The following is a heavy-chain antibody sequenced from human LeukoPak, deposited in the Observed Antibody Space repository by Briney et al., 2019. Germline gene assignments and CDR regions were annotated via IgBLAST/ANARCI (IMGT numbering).Heavy chain of an antibody. CDR3: TTGFGGDYGG. V-gene: IGHV3-15*01. J-gene: IGHJ4*02. Sequence: GGTLRLSCAGYGFTFSDAWVNWVRQPPGKGPEWVGLIKSKNAGRTTDYTAPVKGRFTMSRDESKNTVYLQINSLKTEDTAVYYCTTGFGGDYGGWGQGTLVTVSS. CDR2: IKSKNAGRTT. D-gene: IGHD2-21*02. CDR1: GFTFSDAW.